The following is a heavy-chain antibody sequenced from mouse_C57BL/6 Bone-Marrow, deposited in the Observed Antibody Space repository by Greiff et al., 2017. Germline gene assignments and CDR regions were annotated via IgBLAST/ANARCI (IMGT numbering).Heavy chain of an antibody. D-gene: IGHD1-1*01. CDR1: GFTFTDYY. Sequence: EVQRVESGGGLVQPGGSLSLSCAASGFTFTDYYMSWVRQPPGKALEWLGFIRNKANGYTTEYSASVKGRFTISRDNYQSIIYLQMNALRAEDSATYYCSGLDYGSSYDYFDYWGQGTTLTVSS. V-gene: IGHV7-3*01. J-gene: IGHJ2*01. CDR2: IRNKANGYTT. CDR3: SGLDYGSSYDYFDY.